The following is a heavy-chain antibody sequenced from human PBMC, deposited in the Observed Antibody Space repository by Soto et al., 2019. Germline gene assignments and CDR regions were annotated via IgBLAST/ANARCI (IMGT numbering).Heavy chain of an antibody. J-gene: IGHJ6*02. CDR2: TYYRSKWYN. Sequence: PSQTLSLPCAISGDSVSSNSAAWNWIRQSPSRGLEWLGRTYYRSKWYNDYAVSVKSRITINPDTSKNQFSLQLNSVTPEDTAVYYCARGGYCSSTSCYWGSGMDVWGQGTTVTVSS. D-gene: IGHD2-2*01. V-gene: IGHV6-1*01. CDR3: ARGGYCSSTSCYWGSGMDV. CDR1: GDSVSSNSAA.